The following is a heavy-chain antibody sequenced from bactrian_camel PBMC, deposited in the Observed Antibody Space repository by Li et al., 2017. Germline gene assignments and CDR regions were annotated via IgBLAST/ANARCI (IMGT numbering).Heavy chain of an antibody. CDR2: ISVGAGNP. J-gene: IGHJ4*01. CDR3: AVSPILIDSCVKYHY. Sequence: QLVESGGGSAQAGGSLRLTCAASGYIWNTNCIGWFRQAPGKEREGVATISVGAGNPYYADSAKGRFTISKDNAKTYLQMNNLVPDDTAMYVCAVSPILIDSCVKYHYWGQGTQVTVS. V-gene: IGHV3S54*01. CDR1: GYIWNTNC.